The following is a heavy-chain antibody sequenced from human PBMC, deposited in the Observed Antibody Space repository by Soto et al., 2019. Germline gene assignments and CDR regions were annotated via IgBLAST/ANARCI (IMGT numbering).Heavy chain of an antibody. Sequence: QVQLVESGGGVVQPGRSLRLSCAASGFTFSSYAMHWVRQAPGKGLEWVAVISYDGSNEYYADSVKGRFTISRDNSKNTLYLQMPSLRAEDTAVYYCAKDQGYTYGPSDYWGQGTLVTVSS. J-gene: IGHJ4*02. D-gene: IGHD5-18*01. V-gene: IGHV3-30*18. CDR3: AKDQGYTYGPSDY. CDR1: GFTFSSYA. CDR2: ISYDGSNE.